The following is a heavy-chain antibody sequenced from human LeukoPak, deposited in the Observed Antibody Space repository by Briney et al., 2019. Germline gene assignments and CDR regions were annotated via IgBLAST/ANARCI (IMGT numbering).Heavy chain of an antibody. CDR3: ARHACCGTYPFNT. CDR2: LSDSGTT. CDR1: GVSISGIS. J-gene: IGHJ5*02. V-gene: IGHV4-59*08. Sequence: SETLSLTCTVSGVSISGISRSWIRQPPGKALEWIGYLSDSGTTSYNPSPKSRVSISGDTSRNQFSLNLTSVTAADTAVYYCARHACCGTYPFNTWGQGALVTVSS. D-gene: IGHD2-21*01.